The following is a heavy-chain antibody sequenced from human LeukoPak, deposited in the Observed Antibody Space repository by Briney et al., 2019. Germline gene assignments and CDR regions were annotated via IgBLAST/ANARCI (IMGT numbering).Heavy chain of an antibody. Sequence: SVKVSCKASGGTFSSYAISLVRQAPGQGLEWMGGIIPIFGTANYAQKFQGRVTITADESTSTAYMELSSLRSEDTAVYYCARDRPTYYYDSSGYYSAEYFQHWGQGTLVTVSS. CDR1: GGTFSSYA. D-gene: IGHD3-22*01. J-gene: IGHJ1*01. CDR3: ARDRPTYYYDSSGYYSAEYFQH. V-gene: IGHV1-69*01. CDR2: IIPIFGTA.